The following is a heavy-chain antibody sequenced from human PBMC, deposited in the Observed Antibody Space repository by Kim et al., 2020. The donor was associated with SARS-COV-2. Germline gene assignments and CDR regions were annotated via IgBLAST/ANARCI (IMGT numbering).Heavy chain of an antibody. V-gene: IGHV4-34*01. CDR2: INHSGST. CDR1: GGSFSGYY. Sequence: SETLSLTCAVYGGSFSGYYWSWIRQPPGKGLEWIGEINHSGSTNYNPSLKSRVTISVDTSKNQFSLKLSSVTAADTAVYYCARGTTIFGVVRTFDYWGQGTLVTVSS. D-gene: IGHD3-3*01. J-gene: IGHJ4*02. CDR3: ARGTTIFGVVRTFDY.